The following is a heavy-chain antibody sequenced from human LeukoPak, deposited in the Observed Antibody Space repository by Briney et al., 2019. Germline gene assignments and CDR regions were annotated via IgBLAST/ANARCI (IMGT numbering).Heavy chain of an antibody. CDR3: ARNNVGATAY. CDR2: IYHSGST. Sequence: SETLSLTCAVSGYSISSGYYWGWIRQPPGKGLEWIGSIYHSGSTYYNPSLKSRVTISVDTSKNQFSLKLSSVTAADTAVYYCARNNVGATAYWGQGTLVTVSS. D-gene: IGHD1-26*01. CDR1: GYSISSGYY. V-gene: IGHV4-38-2*01. J-gene: IGHJ4*02.